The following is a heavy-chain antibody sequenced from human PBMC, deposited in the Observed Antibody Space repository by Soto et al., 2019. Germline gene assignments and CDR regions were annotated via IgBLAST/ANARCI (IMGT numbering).Heavy chain of an antibody. Sequence: QVQLVQSGAEVKKPGSSVKVSCKASGGTFSSYAISWVRQAPGQGLEWMGGIIPIFGTANYAQKFQGRVTISEDESTSTEYIERSSQRSKDTDVYYCPRERGGGRSWPLDYWGQGTLVTVSS. CDR2: IIPIFGTA. D-gene: IGHD6-13*01. CDR1: GGTFSSYA. V-gene: IGHV1-69*01. CDR3: PRERGGGRSWPLDY. J-gene: IGHJ4*02.